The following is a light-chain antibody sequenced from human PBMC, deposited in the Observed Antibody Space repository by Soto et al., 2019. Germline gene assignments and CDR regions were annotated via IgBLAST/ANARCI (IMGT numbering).Light chain of an antibody. CDR2: DAS. Sequence: EIVLTQSPATLSLSPGERATLSCRASQSVSSYLVWYQQKPGQAPRLLISDASNRATGIPARFSGSGSGADFTLTIASLQPDDFATYYCQQYETFSGTFGPGTKVEI. V-gene: IGKV3-11*01. J-gene: IGKJ1*01. CDR3: QQYETFSGT. CDR1: QSVSSY.